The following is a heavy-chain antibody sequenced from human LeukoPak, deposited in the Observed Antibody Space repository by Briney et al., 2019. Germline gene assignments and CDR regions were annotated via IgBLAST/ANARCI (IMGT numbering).Heavy chain of an antibody. CDR2: ISYDGSNK. V-gene: IGHV3-30-3*01. Sequence: GGSLRLSCAASGFTFSSYAMHWVRQAPGKGLEWVAVISYDGSNKYYADSVKGRFTIFRDNSKNTLYLQMNSLRAEDTAVYYCARGGIFDSSSWYLDYWGQGTLVTVSS. D-gene: IGHD6-13*01. CDR1: GFTFSSYA. J-gene: IGHJ4*02. CDR3: ARGGIFDSSSWYLDY.